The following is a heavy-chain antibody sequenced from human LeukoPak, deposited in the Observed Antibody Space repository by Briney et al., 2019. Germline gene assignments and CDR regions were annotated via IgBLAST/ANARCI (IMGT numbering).Heavy chain of an antibody. CDR1: GGTFSSYA. D-gene: IGHD5-24*01. J-gene: IGHJ4*02. CDR2: IIPIFHTA. CDR3: ARNLGSRDGYNPPNLFDN. V-gene: IGHV1-69*13. Sequence: ASVKVSCKASGGTFSSYAISWVRQAPGQGLEWMGGIIPIFHTANYAQKFQGRVTITADDSTSTAYMELSSLGSEDTAVYYCARNLGSRDGYNPPNLFDNWGQGTLVTVSS.